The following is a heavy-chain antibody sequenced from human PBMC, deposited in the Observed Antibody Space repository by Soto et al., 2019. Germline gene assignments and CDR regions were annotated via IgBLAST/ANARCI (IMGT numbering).Heavy chain of an antibody. D-gene: IGHD2-8*01. Sequence: GASVKVSCKASGGTFSSYTISWVRQAPGQGLEWMGRIIPILGIANYAQKFQGRVTITADKSTSTAYMELSSLRSEDTAVYYCARGHPDCTNGVCYPKADYYYYMDVWGKGTTVTVSS. V-gene: IGHV1-69*02. J-gene: IGHJ6*03. CDR2: IIPILGIA. CDR3: ARGHPDCTNGVCYPKADYYYYMDV. CDR1: GGTFSSYT.